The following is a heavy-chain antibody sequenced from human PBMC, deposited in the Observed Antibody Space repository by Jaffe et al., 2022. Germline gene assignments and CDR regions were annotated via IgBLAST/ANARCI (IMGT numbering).Heavy chain of an antibody. CDR3: ARENYYDSGKFFDNLFDS. D-gene: IGHD3-10*01. Sequence: QVQLQESGPGLVKPSETLSLTCTVSGVSIIDDNYYWSWIRQPAGKGLEWIGRLYSSGSTNYNPSLDSRGTISVDTSKNQFSLQLTSVTAADTAMYYCARENYYDSGKFFDNLFDSWGQGTLVTVS. CDR2: LYSSGST. V-gene: IGHV4-61*02. J-gene: IGHJ5*01. CDR1: GVSIIDDNYY.